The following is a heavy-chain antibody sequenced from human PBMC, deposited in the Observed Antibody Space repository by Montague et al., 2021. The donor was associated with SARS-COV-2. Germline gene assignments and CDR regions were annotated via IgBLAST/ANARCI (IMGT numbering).Heavy chain of an antibody. Sequence: SETLSLTCTVPGYSTSSGYYWGWIWPPPGKVLEWLGSIYHSGSTYYNPSLKSRVTISVDTSKNQFSLKLSSVTAADTAVYYCARERRYCSGGSCYSGWFDPWGQGTLVTVSS. J-gene: IGHJ5*02. D-gene: IGHD2-15*01. CDR2: IYHSGST. V-gene: IGHV4-38-2*02. CDR3: ARERRYCSGGSCYSGWFDP. CDR1: GYSTSSGYY.